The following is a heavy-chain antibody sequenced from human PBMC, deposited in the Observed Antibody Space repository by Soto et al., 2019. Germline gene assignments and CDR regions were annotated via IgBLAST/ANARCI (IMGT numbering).Heavy chain of an antibody. CDR2: ISPAGTNQ. V-gene: IGHV3-30-3*01. Sequence: GGSLRLSCVASGFIFSDYAMHWARQAPGKGLEWVALISPAGTNQYYADSAKGRFTISRDDSKNTLYLQMNSLRPEDTGLYYCARENSRISPRLFQHWGHGTLVTVSS. J-gene: IGHJ1*01. D-gene: IGHD6-6*01. CDR3: ARENSRISPRLFQH. CDR1: GFIFSDYA.